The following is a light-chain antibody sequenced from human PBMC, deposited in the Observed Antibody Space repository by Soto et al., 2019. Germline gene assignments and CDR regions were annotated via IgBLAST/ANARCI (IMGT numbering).Light chain of an antibody. V-gene: IGKV1-5*01. CDR2: DVS. J-gene: IGKJ1*01. CDR1: QSISSW. Sequence: DIQMTQSPSTLSASVGDRVTITCRASQSISSWLAWYQQKPGKAPKLLIYDVSSLESGVPSRFSGSGSGTEFTLTISSLQTDDVATYYCQQYNTFWTFGQGTKVEIK. CDR3: QQYNTFWT.